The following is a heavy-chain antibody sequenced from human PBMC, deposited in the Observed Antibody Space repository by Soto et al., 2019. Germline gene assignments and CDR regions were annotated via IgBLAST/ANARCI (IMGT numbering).Heavy chain of an antibody. J-gene: IGHJ5*02. CDR1: GFTFSTSG. CDR2: ISHDGGAT. CDR3: AKDWGSSGWYNGFDP. D-gene: IGHD6-13*01. Sequence: QVQLVESGGGVVQSGRSLRLSCAASGFTFSTSGMHWIRQAPGKGLEWVAMISHDGGATYYVDSVKGRFTISRDTDKNALNLQMHSLRPEDTATYYCAKDWGSSGWYNGFDPWGQGTLVTVSS. V-gene: IGHV3-30*18.